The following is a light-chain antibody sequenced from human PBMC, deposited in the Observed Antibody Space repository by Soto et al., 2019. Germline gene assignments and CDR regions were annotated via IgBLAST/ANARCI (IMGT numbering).Light chain of an antibody. Sequence: EIMLTQSPGTLSLSPGERATLSCRASQSVSSSFLAWYQQKPGQAPRLLIYGASIRATGIPDRFSGRGPGTDFTLTISRLEPEDFAMYLCQHYGTSLWTFGHGTKVQIK. CDR3: QHYGTSLWT. J-gene: IGKJ1*01. CDR1: QSVSSSF. V-gene: IGKV3-20*01. CDR2: GAS.